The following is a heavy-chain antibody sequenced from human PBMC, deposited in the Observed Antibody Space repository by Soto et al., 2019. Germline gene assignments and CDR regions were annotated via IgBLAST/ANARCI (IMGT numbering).Heavy chain of an antibody. CDR3: AKDLYYGDHTIAIDY. D-gene: IGHD4-17*01. Sequence: ASVKVSCKACGYTFTSYGISWVRQAPGQGLEWMGWISAYNGNTNYAQKLQGRVTMTTDTSTSTAYMELNSLRAEDTAVYYCAKDLYYGDHTIAIDYWGQGTLVTVSS. CDR2: ISAYNGNT. CDR1: GYTFTSYG. V-gene: IGHV1-18*04. J-gene: IGHJ4*02.